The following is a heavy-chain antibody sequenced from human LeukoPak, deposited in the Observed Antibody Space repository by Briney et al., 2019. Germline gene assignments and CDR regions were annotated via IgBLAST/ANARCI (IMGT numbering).Heavy chain of an antibody. CDR3: ARLSSGSSSWYDIDY. V-gene: IGHV4-59*08. J-gene: IGHJ4*02. CDR2: IYYSGST. Sequence: SETLSLTCTVSGGSISSYYWSWIRQPPGKGLEWIEYIYYSGSTNYNPSLKSRVIISVDTSKNQFSLKLSSVTAADTAVYYCARLSSGSSSWYDIDYWGQGTLVTVSS. CDR1: GGSISSYY. D-gene: IGHD6-13*01.